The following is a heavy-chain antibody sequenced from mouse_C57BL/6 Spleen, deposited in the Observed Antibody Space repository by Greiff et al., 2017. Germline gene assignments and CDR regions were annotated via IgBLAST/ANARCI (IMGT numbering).Heavy chain of an antibody. CDR2: INPNNGGT. CDR3: ARSEDGDYRGAMDY. Sequence: VQLQQSGPELVKPGASVKISCKASGYTFTDYYMNWVKQSHGKSLEWIGDINPNNGGTSYNQKFKGKATLTVDKSSSTAYMELRSLTSEDSAVYYCARSEDGDYRGAMDYWGQGTSVTVSS. D-gene: IGHD2-13*01. V-gene: IGHV1-26*01. CDR1: GYTFTDYY. J-gene: IGHJ4*01.